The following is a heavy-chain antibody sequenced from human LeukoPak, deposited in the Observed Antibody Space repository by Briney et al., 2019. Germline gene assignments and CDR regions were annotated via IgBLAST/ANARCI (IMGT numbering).Heavy chain of an antibody. D-gene: IGHD3-22*01. Sequence: GRSLRLSCAASGFTFSSYAMHWVRQAPGKGLEWVAVISYDGSNKYYADSVKGRFTISRDNSKNTLYLQMNSLRAEDTAVYYCARDWRDSSGKFPNDAFDIWGQGTMVTVSS. CDR3: ARDWRDSSGKFPNDAFDI. J-gene: IGHJ3*02. CDR2: ISYDGSNK. CDR1: GFTFSSYA. V-gene: IGHV3-30*04.